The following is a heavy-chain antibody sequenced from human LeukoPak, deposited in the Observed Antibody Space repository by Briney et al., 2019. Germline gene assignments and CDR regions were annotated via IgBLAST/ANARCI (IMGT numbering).Heavy chain of an antibody. CDR2: IYYRGNT. CDR1: GDSISSGDYS. CDR3: ARADYSSTWSHDYYYMDV. D-gene: IGHD6-13*01. V-gene: IGHV4-30-4*07. Sequence: PSETLSLTCAVSGDSISSGDYSWSWIRQPPGRGLEWIGYIYYRGNTYYNPSLKSRVTISVDTSKNQFSLKLSSVTAADTAVYYCARADYSSTWSHDYYYMDVWGKGTTVTVSS. J-gene: IGHJ6*03.